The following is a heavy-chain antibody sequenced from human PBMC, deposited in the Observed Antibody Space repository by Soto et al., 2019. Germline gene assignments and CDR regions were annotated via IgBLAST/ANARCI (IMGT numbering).Heavy chain of an antibody. CDR2: INHSGST. D-gene: IGHD3-10*01. CDR1: GGSFSGYY. V-gene: IGHV4-34*01. Sequence: SETLSLTCAVYGGSFSGYYWSWIRQPPGKGLEWIGEINHSGSTNYNPSLKSRVTISVDTSKNQFSLKLSSVTAADTAVYYCARFGATKYYYYYYGMDVRGQGTTVTVSS. CDR3: ARFGATKYYYYYYGMDV. J-gene: IGHJ6*02.